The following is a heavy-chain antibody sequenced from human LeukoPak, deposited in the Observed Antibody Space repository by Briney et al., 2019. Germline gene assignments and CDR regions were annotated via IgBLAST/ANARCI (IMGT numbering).Heavy chain of an antibody. D-gene: IGHD3-22*01. V-gene: IGHV1-69*04. CDR2: IIPIFGIA. Sequence: GASVKVSCKASGGTFSSYAISWVRQAPGQGLEWMGRIIPIFGIANYARKFQGRVTITADKSTSTAYMELSSLRSEDTAVYYCARLNRYDSSGYSYYYCGMDVWGQGTTVTVSS. CDR1: GGTFSSYA. CDR3: ARLNRYDSSGYSYYYCGMDV. J-gene: IGHJ6*02.